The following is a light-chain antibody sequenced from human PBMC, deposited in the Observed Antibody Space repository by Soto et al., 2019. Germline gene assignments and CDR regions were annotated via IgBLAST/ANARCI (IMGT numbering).Light chain of an antibody. Sequence: QSALTQPASVSGSPGQWITISCTGTSSDVGDYNHVSWYQQHPGKAPQLMIYDVSHRPSGVSNRFSGSKSGNTAPLTISGLEDEEEADYCCTSYTTSTTLFGGGTKLTVL. V-gene: IGLV2-14*01. CDR3: TSYTTSTTL. CDR1: SSDVGDYNH. CDR2: DVS. J-gene: IGLJ2*01.